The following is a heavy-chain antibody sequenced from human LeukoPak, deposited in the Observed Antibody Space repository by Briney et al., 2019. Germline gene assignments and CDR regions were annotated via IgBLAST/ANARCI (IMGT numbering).Heavy chain of an antibody. Sequence: SETLSLTCTVSGYSISSGYYWGWIRQPPGKGLEWIGSIYHSGSTYYNPSLKSRVTISVDTSKNQFSLKLSSVTAADTAVYYCARDAPETGYYIVERLAYFDYWGQGTLVTVSS. CDR1: GYSISSGYY. CDR2: IYHSGST. V-gene: IGHV4-38-2*02. D-gene: IGHD3-9*01. CDR3: ARDAPETGYYIVERLAYFDY. J-gene: IGHJ4*02.